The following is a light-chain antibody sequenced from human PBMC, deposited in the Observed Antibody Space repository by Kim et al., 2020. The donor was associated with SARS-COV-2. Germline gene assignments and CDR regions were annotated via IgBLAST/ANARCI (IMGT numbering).Light chain of an antibody. CDR2: DVS. CDR3: SSYTSSSTWV. J-gene: IGLJ3*02. Sequence: GQSITISCTGTSSDVGGYKYVSWYQQHPGKAPKLMIYDVSKRPSGVSNRFSGSKSGNTASLTISGLQAEDEADYYCSSYTSSSTWVLGGGTQLTVL. CDR1: SSDVGGYKY. V-gene: IGLV2-14*04.